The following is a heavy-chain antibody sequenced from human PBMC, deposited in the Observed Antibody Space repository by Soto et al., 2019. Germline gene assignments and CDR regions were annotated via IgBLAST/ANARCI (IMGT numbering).Heavy chain of an antibody. J-gene: IGHJ4*02. CDR1: GYTFTSYY. CDR2: INPSGGST. V-gene: IGHV1-46*01. D-gene: IGHD4-17*01. CDR3: AKDPHYGGNSDYFDY. Sequence: GASVKVSCKASGYTFTSYYMHWVRQAPGQGLEWMGIINPSGGSTSYAQKFQGRVTMTRDTSTSTVYMELNSLRAEDTAVYYCAKDPHYGGNSDYFDYWGQGTLVTVSS.